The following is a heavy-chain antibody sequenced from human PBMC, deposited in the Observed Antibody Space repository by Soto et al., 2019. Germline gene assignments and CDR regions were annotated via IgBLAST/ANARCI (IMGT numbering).Heavy chain of an antibody. CDR3: ANRPSSGGDFDI. CDR1: GFTFSSYA. Sequence: GGSLRLSCVASGFTFSSYAMSWVRQAPGKGLEWVAGISGSGGSTYYADSVKGRFTISRDNSKNTLYLQINSLRADDTAVYYCANRPSSGGDFDIWGQGTMVTVSS. D-gene: IGHD3-22*01. V-gene: IGHV3-23*01. J-gene: IGHJ3*02. CDR2: ISGSGGST.